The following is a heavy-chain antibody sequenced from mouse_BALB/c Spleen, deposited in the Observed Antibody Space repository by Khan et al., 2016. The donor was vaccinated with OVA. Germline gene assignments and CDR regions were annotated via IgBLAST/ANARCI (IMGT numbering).Heavy chain of an antibody. CDR1: GYIFTSYW. V-gene: IGHV1S132*01. Sequence: QVQLQQSGAELVRPGTSVKLSCKTSGYIFTSYWIHWVKQRSGQGLEWIARIYPGTNNTYYNENFKDKATLTADKASSTVYLQLSNLKSEDSAVFFCAREEALYYFDYWGQGTTLTVSS. D-gene: IGHD3-2*02. CDR2: IYPGTNNT. J-gene: IGHJ2*01. CDR3: AREEALYYFDY.